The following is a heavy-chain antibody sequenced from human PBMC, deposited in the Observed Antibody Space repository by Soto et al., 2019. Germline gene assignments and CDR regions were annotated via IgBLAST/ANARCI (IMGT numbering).Heavy chain of an antibody. J-gene: IGHJ6*02. CDR3: ARGLTYYYDSSGYPYYYYGMDV. D-gene: IGHD3-22*01. CDR2: INPNSGGT. Sequence: GASVKVSCKASGYTFTGYYMHWLRQAPGQGLEWMGWINPNSGGTNYAQKFQGRVTMTRDTSISTAYMELSRLRSDDTAVYYCARGLTYYYDSSGYPYYYYGMDVWGQGTTVTVSS. V-gene: IGHV1-2*02. CDR1: GYTFTGYY.